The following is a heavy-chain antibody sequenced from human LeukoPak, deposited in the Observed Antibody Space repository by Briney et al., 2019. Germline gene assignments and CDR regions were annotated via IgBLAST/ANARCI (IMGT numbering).Heavy chain of an antibody. CDR2: INHSGST. J-gene: IGHJ6*03. CDR3: ARGRGSGSYPRNYMDV. CDR1: GGSFSGYY. D-gene: IGHD3-10*01. Sequence: PSETLSLTCAVYGGSFSGYYWSWIRQPPGKGLEWIGEINHSGSTNYNPSLKSRVTISVDTSKNQFSLKVSSVTAADTAVYYCARGRGSGSYPRNYMDVWGKGTTVTVS. V-gene: IGHV4-34*01.